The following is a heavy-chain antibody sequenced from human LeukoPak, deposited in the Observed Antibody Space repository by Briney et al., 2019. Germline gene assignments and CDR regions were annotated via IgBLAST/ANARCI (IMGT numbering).Heavy chain of an antibody. J-gene: IGHJ4*02. CDR3: ARAPLYASSGYSGY. D-gene: IGHD3-22*01. Sequence: GGSLRLSCAASGFTFSSYSMNGVRQATGKGLEWVSSISSSSSYIYYADSVKGRFTISRDNAKNSLYLQMNSLRAEDTAVYYCARAPLYASSGYSGYWGQGTLVTVSS. V-gene: IGHV3-21*01. CDR2: ISSSSSYI. CDR1: GFTFSSYS.